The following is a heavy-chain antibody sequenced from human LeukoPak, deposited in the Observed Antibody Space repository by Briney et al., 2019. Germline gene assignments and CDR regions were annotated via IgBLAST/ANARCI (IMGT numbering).Heavy chain of an antibody. CDR2: ISFDGKNK. J-gene: IGHJ4*02. Sequence: GRSLRLSCAASGFIFSDYAMHWVRQAPGKGLEWVADISFDGKNKRYADSAKGRFTISRDTSNNTLYLQMNSLRAEDTAVYYCARDVGKGMVLTAPFDYWGQGTLVTVSS. V-gene: IGHV3-30*04. D-gene: IGHD3-3*01. CDR3: ARDVGKGMVLTAPFDY. CDR1: GFIFSDYA.